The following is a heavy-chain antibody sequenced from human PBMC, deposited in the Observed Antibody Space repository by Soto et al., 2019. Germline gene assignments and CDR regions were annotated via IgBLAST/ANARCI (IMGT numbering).Heavy chain of an antibody. D-gene: IGHD3-10*01. J-gene: IGHJ4*02. CDR2: ISYDGSNK. CDR3: AKDGYYGSGSYYNPFGY. Sequence: QVQLLESGGGVVQPGRSLRLSCAASGFTFSSYGMHWVRQAPGKGLEWVAVISYDGSNKYYADSVKGRFTICRDNSKNTLYLQMNSLGAEDTAVYYCAKDGYYGSGSYYNPFGYWGQGTLVTVSS. CDR1: GFTFSSYG. V-gene: IGHV3-30*18.